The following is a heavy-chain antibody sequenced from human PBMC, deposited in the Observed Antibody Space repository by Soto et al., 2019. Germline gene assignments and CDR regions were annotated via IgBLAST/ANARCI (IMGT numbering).Heavy chain of an antibody. CDR2: ISGGGDHT. Sequence: GGSLRLSCAASGFTFSSYSMTWVRQAPGKGLEWVSSISGGGDHTYYAGSVKGRFTISRDNSRNTLYLQMNSLRAEDTAVYYCAKERRGSGWFVCDYWGQGELVTVSS. CDR1: GFTFSSYS. V-gene: IGHV3-23*01. CDR3: AKERRGSGWFVCDY. D-gene: IGHD6-19*01. J-gene: IGHJ4*02.